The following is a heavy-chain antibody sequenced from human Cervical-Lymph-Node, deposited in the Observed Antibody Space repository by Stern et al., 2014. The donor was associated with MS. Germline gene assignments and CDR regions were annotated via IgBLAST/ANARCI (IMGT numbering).Heavy chain of an antibody. CDR2: INGIGGST. CDR1: GFTFSSYA. D-gene: IGHD2-21*02. V-gene: IGHV3-23*01. Sequence: EVQLLESGGGLVQPGGSLRLSCAASGFTFSSYAMSWVRQAPGKGLEWVSSINGIGGSTYYADSVKGRFTISRDNSKSTLFLQMNSLRAEDTAIYYCARRRDLFDYWGQGILVTVSS. CDR3: ARRRDLFDY. J-gene: IGHJ4*02.